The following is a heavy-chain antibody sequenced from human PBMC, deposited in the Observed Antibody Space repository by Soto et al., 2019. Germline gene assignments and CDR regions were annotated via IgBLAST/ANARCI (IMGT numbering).Heavy chain of an antibody. CDR1: GGTFSSYA. V-gene: IGHV1-18*01. D-gene: IGHD4-17*01. CDR3: ARGMTTVPHGAFDI. Sequence: ASVKVSCKASGGTFSSYAISWVRQAPGQGLEWMGWISPYNGNTNYAQKLQGRVTMTTDTSTSTAYMELRSLRSDDTAVYYCARGMTTVPHGAFDIWGQGTMVTVSS. J-gene: IGHJ3*02. CDR2: ISPYNGNT.